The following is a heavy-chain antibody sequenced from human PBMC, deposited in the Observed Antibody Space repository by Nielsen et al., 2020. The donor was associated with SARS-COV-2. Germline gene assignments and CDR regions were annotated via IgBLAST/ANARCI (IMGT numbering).Heavy chain of an antibody. CDR3: ARELVTGTDAFDI. Sequence: YADSVKGRFTISRDNAENSLSLQMNSLRAEDTAVYYRARELVTGTDAFDIWGQGTVVTVSS. J-gene: IGHJ3*02. D-gene: IGHD6-19*01. V-gene: IGHV3-48*03.